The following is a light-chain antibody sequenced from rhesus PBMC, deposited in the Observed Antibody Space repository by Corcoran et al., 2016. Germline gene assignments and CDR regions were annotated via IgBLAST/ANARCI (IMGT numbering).Light chain of an antibody. CDR1: QSISSW. Sequence: DIQMTQSPSSLSASVGDTVTITCRASQSISSWLAWYQQKPGKAPKFLIYKASTLQSGFPSRFSGSGSGTDFTLTISSLQSGDFATYYCQQYNSSPWTFGQGTKVEIK. J-gene: IGKJ1*01. V-gene: IGKV1-22*01. CDR2: KAS. CDR3: QQYNSSPWT.